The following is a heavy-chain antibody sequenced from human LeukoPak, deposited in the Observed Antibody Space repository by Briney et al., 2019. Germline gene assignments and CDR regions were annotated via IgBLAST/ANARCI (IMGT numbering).Heavy chain of an antibody. CDR1: TFTLNNYA. J-gene: IGHJ3*01. CDR3: ASTGMRSSAFDV. D-gene: IGHD1-1*01. CDR2: ISGSAGST. V-gene: IGHV3-23*01. Sequence: GGSLRLSCAASTFTLNNYAMSWVRQAPGKGLEWVSGISGSAGSTYYAASVRGRFTISRDKSKNTLFLQMTSLRVEGTAIYYCASTGMRSSAFDVWGQGTGVTVSS.